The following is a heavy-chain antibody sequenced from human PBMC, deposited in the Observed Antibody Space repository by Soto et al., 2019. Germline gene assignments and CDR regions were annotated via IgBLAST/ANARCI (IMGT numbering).Heavy chain of an antibody. J-gene: IGHJ4*02. CDR3: ARNMIADEPYYFDY. CDR2: IYYSGST. D-gene: IGHD3-22*01. Sequence: SETLSLTCTVSGGSISSGDYYWSWIRQPPGKGLEWIGYIYYSGSTYYNPSLKSRVTISVDTSKNQFSLKLSSVTAADTAVYYCARNMIADEPYYFDYWGQGTLVTVSS. V-gene: IGHV4-30-4*01. CDR1: GGSISSGDYY.